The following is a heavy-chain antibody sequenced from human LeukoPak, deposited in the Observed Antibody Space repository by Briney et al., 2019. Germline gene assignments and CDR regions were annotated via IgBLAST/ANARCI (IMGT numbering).Heavy chain of an antibody. CDR2: ISDRGSTI. CDR3: ARDDYGGKNDY. CDR1: GFTFSDYY. Sequence: GGSLRLSCEGSGFTFSDYYMTWLRQAPGKGLEWVSYISDRGSTIYYADSVEGRFTVSRDNAKNLLYLQMNSLRAEDTAVYYCARDDYGGKNDYWGQGTLVTVSP. J-gene: IGHJ4*02. D-gene: IGHD4-23*01. V-gene: IGHV3-11*04.